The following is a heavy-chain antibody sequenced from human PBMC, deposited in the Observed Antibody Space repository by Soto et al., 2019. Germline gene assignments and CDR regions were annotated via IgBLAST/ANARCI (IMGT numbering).Heavy chain of an antibody. CDR2: ITTYNGNT. Sequence: QVQLVQSGVEVREPGASVKVSCKAVRYIFTNYGVSWVRQAPGQGLEWMGWITTYNGNTEYAQKFQGRVTMTTDATTRTAYMELGSLRSDDTAIYYCARALTGYGMDVWGQDPTVTVPS. CDR3: ARALTGYGMDV. V-gene: IGHV1-18*01. J-gene: IGHJ6*02. CDR1: RYIFTNYG.